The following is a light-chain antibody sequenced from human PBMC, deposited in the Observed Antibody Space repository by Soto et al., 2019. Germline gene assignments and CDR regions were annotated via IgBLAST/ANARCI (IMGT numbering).Light chain of an antibody. CDR3: QQYNNWPPVT. CDR2: GAS. Sequence: IVMTQSPATLSVSPGERATLSCRASQSISSNLAWYHQRPGQAPRLLIYGASTRATGIPARFSGSGSGTEFTLTISSLQSEDFAVYYCQQYNNWPPVTFGQGTRLEIK. V-gene: IGKV3-15*01. CDR1: QSISSN. J-gene: IGKJ5*01.